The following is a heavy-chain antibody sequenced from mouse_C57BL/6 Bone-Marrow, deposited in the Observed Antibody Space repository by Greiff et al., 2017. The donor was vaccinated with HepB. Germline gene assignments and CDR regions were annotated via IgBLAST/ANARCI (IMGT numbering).Heavy chain of an antibody. CDR3: ARHATTVVADY. CDR2: ISSGGSYT. Sequence: EVQLVESGGDLVKPGGSLKLSCAASGFTFSSYGMSWVRQTPDKRLEWVATISSGGSYTYYPDSVKGRFTISRDNAKNTLYLQMSSLKSEDTAMYYCARHATTVVADYGGQGTSVTVSS. D-gene: IGHD1-1*01. V-gene: IGHV5-6*01. J-gene: IGHJ4*01. CDR1: GFTFSSYG.